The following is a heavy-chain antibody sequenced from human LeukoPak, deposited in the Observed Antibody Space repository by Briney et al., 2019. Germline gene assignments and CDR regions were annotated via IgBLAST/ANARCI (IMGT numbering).Heavy chain of an antibody. CDR2: IIPIFGTA. D-gene: IGHD4-11*01. CDR3: AREIPHDYSNKGGAFDI. V-gene: IGHV1-69*13. Sequence: SVKDSCKASGGTFSSYAISWVRQAPGQGLEWMGGIIPIFGTANYAQKFQGRVTITADESTSTAYMELSSLRSEDTAVYYCAREIPHDYSNKGGAFDIWGQGTMVTVSS. J-gene: IGHJ3*02. CDR1: GGTFSSYA.